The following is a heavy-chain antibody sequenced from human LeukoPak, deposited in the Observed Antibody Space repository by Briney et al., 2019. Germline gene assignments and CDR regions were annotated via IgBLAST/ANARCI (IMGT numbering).Heavy chain of an antibody. CDR3: TKGDGDYLKYYYYYMDV. D-gene: IGHD4-17*01. CDR1: GFTFNNYA. Sequence: PGGSLRLSCAASGFTFNNYAMSWVRQAPGKGLEWVSTTRGSGASTYYADSVRGRFTISRDNSKNTLYLQMNSLRAEDTAVYYCTKGDGDYLKYYYYYMDVWGKGTTVTVSS. V-gene: IGHV3-23*01. J-gene: IGHJ6*03. CDR2: TRGSGAST.